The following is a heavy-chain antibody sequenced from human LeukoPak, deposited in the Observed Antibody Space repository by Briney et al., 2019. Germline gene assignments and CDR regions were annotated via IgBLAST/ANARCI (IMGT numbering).Heavy chain of an antibody. Sequence: GRSLRLSCAASGFTFRSYAMHWVRQAPGKGLEWVAVISYDGSNKYYVDSVKGRFTISRDNSKNTLYLQMNSLRAEDTAVYYCAKGRGLLWDAFDIWGQGTMVTVSS. CDR1: GFTFRSYA. V-gene: IGHV3-30*04. CDR2: ISYDGSNK. J-gene: IGHJ3*02. CDR3: AKGRGLLWDAFDI. D-gene: IGHD3-10*01.